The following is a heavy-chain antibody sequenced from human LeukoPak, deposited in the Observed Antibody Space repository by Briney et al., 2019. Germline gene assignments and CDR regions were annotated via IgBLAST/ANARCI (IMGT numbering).Heavy chain of an antibody. J-gene: IGHJ4*02. V-gene: IGHV3-64*01. Sequence: PGGSLRLSCAASGFTSSSYAMHWVRQAPGKGLEYVSGISSNGGSTYYANSVKGRFTISRDNSKNTLYLQMDSLRAEDMAVYYCARGYYGSGSYYNDPVGYWGKGTLVTVSS. D-gene: IGHD3-10*01. CDR1: GFTSSSYA. CDR3: ARGYYGSGSYYNDPVGY. CDR2: ISSNGGST.